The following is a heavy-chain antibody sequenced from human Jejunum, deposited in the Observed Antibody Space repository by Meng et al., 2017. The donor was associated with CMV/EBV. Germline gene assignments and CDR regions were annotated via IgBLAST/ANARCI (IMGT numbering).Heavy chain of an antibody. V-gene: IGHV3-73*01. CDR1: SAYT. D-gene: IGHD2-2*01. CDR2: IRSKTYSSAT. CDR3: TRHSIVVVPAAGFDP. J-gene: IGHJ5*02. Sequence: SAYTIHWVRQAPGNGLEWVGRIRSKTYSSATAYAASVKGRFIISRDDSKNTAYLQMNSLKTEDTAVYYCTRHSIVVVPAAGFDPWGQGTLVTVSS.